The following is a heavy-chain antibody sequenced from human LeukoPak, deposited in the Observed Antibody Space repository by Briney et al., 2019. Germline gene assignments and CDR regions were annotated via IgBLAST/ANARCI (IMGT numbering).Heavy chain of an antibody. CDR2: MNPNSGNT. D-gene: IGHD1-26*01. Sequence: ASVKVSCKASGYTFTSYDINWVRQATGQGLEWMGWMNPNSGNTGYAQKFQGRVTITRNTSISTAYMELSSLRSEDTAVYYCARDTNSGSYYTSHDAFDIWGQGTMVTVSS. J-gene: IGHJ3*02. CDR3: ARDTNSGSYYTSHDAFDI. V-gene: IGHV1-8*03. CDR1: GYTFTSYD.